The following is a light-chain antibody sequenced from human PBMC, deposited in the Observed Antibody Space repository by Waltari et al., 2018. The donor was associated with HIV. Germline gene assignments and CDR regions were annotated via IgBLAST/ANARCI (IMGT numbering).Light chain of an antibody. CDR2: AGS. Sequence: QSALTQPPSASGSPGQSVTISCTGTSSDVGGYNYDSWYQQHPGKAPKLMLYAGSKRPSEVPERLADSTSGNPASLPASCLQADDEANYCCSSNTGSNKYYVVFGGGTNLTVL. V-gene: IGLV2-8*01. J-gene: IGLJ2*01. CDR3: SSNTGSNKYYVV. CDR1: SSDVGGYNY.